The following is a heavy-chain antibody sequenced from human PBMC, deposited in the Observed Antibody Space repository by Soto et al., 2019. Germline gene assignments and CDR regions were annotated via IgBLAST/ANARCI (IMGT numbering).Heavy chain of an antibody. D-gene: IGHD3-10*01. CDR3: ATTRGLAVGGSFDY. J-gene: IGHJ4*02. V-gene: IGHV4-39*01. CDR2: FYDGNT. Sequence: PSETLSLTCIVSGGSITRRSSYWAWIRQPPGKGLEWVGTFYDGNTYHNPSLRSRITIAVDTSKNQFSLKLSSAAAADTAFYYCATTRGLAVGGSFDYWGQGMLVTVSS. CDR1: GGSITRRSSY.